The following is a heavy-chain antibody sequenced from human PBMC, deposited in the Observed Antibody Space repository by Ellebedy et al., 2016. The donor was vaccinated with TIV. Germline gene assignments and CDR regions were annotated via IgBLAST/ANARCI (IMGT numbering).Heavy chain of an antibody. CDR3: AKARGSSVIDYNYYSMDV. CDR2: ISGRGGST. V-gene: IGHV3-23*01. CDR1: GFTFSSYA. D-gene: IGHD2-21*01. J-gene: IGHJ6*02. Sequence: GGSLRLSXAASGFTFSSYAMSWVRQAPGKGLEWVSAISGRGGSTYYADSVKGRFTISRDNSKNTLYLQMNSLRAEDTAVYYCAKARGSSVIDYNYYSMDVWGQGTTVTVSS.